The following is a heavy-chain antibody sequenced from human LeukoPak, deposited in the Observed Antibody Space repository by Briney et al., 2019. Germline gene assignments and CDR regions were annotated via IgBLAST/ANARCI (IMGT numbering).Heavy chain of an antibody. CDR3: ARLDYSGSGSHLSSSNWFDP. D-gene: IGHD3-10*01. CDR2: ISSSSSYI. Sequence: GGSLRLSCAASGFTFSSYSMNWVRQAPGKGLEWVSSISSSSSYIYYADSVKGRFTISRDNAKNSLYLQMNSLRAEDSAVYYCARLDYSGSGSHLSSSNWFDPWGQGTLVTVSS. J-gene: IGHJ5*02. CDR1: GFTFSSYS. V-gene: IGHV3-21*01.